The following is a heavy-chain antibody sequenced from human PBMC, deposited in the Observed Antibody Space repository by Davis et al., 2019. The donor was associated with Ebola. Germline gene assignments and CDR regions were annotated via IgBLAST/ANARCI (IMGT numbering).Heavy chain of an antibody. CDR3: ARLGYCSGGSCTEGLDY. Sequence: SETLSLTCTVSGGSISSYYWSWIRQPPGKGLEWIGYIYYSGSTNYNPSLKSRVNISVDTSKNQFSLKLSSVTAADTAVYYCARLGYCSGGSCTEGLDYWGQGTLVTVSS. J-gene: IGHJ4*02. CDR1: GGSISSYY. D-gene: IGHD2-15*01. V-gene: IGHV4-59*08. CDR2: IYYSGST.